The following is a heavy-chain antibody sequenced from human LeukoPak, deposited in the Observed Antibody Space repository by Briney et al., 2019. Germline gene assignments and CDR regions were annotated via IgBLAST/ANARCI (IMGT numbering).Heavy chain of an antibody. J-gene: IGHJ6*02. V-gene: IGHV3-23*01. CDR1: GFPFSSYA. CDR3: AKDLVKYGMDV. CDR2: ISGSGGST. D-gene: IGHD4-23*01. Sequence: TGGSLRLSCAASGFPFSSYAMSWVRQAPGKGLEWVSHISGSGGSTYYADTVKCRFTISRDNSTITLYLQMNSLGAEDAALYYCAKDLVKYGMDVWGQGTTVTVSS.